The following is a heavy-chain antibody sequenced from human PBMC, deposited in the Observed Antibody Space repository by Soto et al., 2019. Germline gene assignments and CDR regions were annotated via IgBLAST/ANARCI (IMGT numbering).Heavy chain of an antibody. D-gene: IGHD3-9*01. CDR3: ARRGDILTAYYNIWFDP. J-gene: IGHJ5*02. V-gene: IGHV4-59*08. CDR2: IYYSGRT. Sequence: PSETLSLTCTVAGGSISSYYWSWIRQPPGKGLEWIGYIYYSGRTNYNPSLKSRVTISVDTSKNQFSLKLSSVTAADTAVYYCARRGDILTAYYNIWFDPWGQGTLVTVSS. CDR1: GGSISSYY.